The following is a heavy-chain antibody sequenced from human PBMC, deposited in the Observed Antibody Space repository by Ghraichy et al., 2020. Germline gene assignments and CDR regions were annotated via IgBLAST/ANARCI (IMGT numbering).Heavy chain of an antibody. V-gene: IGHV4-4*07. CDR3: ARLPSNGPSTFFDL. CDR1: NGSMSRYY. D-gene: IGHD2-8*01. CDR2: ISASGYT. Sequence: SETLSLTCTVSNGSMSRYYWSWIRQPAGNGLEWIGHISASGYTYYSPSLKSRVTMSEDTSKNQFSLKLTSVTAADTAVYYCARLPSNGPSTFFDLWGQGTLVTVSS. J-gene: IGHJ4*02.